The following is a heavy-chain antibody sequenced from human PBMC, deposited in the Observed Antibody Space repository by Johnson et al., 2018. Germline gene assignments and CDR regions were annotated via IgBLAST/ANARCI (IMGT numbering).Heavy chain of an antibody. D-gene: IGHD5-12*01. Sequence: VQLVESGGGLVQXGRSXRLXCAASGFTFDDYAMHWVRQAPGKGLEGVSGISWNSGSIGYAASGKGRFTLSRKNAKNPLVLQMNSLRAEDTAVYYCVRDKVVAMSDRLYYGMDVWCQGTTVTVSS. CDR2: ISWNSGSI. CDR1: GFTFDDYA. V-gene: IGHV3-9*01. J-gene: IGHJ6*02. CDR3: VRDKVVAMSDRLYYGMDV.